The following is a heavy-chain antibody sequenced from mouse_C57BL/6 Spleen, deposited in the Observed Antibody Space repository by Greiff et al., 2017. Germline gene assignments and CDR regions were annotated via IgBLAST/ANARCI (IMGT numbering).Heavy chain of an antibody. J-gene: IGHJ3*01. CDR2: IDPSDSET. Sequence: QVQLQQPGAELVRPGSSVKLSCKASGYTFTSYWMHWVKQRPIQGLEWIGNIDPSDSETHYNQKFKDKATLTVDKSSSTAYMQLSSLTSEDSAVYYCARFYYSNSSGFAYWGQGTLVTVSA. D-gene: IGHD2-5*01. V-gene: IGHV1-52*01. CDR3: ARFYYSNSSGFAY. CDR1: GYTFTSYW.